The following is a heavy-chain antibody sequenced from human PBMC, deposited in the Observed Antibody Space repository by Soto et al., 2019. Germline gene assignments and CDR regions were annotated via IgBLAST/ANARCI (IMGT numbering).Heavy chain of an antibody. D-gene: IGHD6-19*01. CDR1: GYTFTSYA. J-gene: IGHJ4*02. CDR3: ARDIGIIAVAGHLKY. CDR2: INAGNGNT. V-gene: IGHV1-3*01. Sequence: ASVKVSCKASGYTFTSYAMHWVRQAPGQRLEWMGWINAGNGNTKYSQKFQGRVTITRDTSASTAYMELNSLRAEDTAVYYCARDIGIIAVAGHLKYWGQGTLVTVSS.